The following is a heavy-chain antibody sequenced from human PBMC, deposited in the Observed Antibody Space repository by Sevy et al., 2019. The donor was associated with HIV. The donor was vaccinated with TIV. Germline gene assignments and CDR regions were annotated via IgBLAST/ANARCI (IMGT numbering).Heavy chain of an antibody. CDR3: TTGGSLFQH. CDR2: FKSQTDGGTT. V-gene: IGHV3-15*01. J-gene: IGHJ1*01. CDR1: GFTFSNVW. Sequence: GGSLRLSCAASGFTFSNVWMSWVRQAPGKGLQWVAHFKSQTDGGTTDYAAPVRGRLTISSDDSTNTLSLQMNSLKTEDSAVYYCTTGGSLFQHWGQGTLVTVSS. D-gene: IGHD3-16*01.